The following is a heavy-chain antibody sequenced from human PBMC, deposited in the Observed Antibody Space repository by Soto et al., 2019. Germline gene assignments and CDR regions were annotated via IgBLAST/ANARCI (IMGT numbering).Heavy chain of an antibody. CDR1: GGSISSGGYY. D-gene: IGHD2-21*02. CDR2: TYYSGST. V-gene: IGHV4-31*03. Sequence: QVQLQESGPGLVKPSQTLSLTCTVSGGSISSGGYYWSWIRQHPGKVLEWIGYTYYSGSTYYNPSLKCRVTISLDTSKTQFSLKLRSVTAADTAVYYWARVFCGGNCYPNYWGQGNLVTVSS. J-gene: IGHJ4*02. CDR3: ARVFCGGNCYPNY.